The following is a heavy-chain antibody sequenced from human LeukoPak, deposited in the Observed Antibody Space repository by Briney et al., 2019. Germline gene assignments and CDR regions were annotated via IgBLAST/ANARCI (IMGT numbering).Heavy chain of an antibody. D-gene: IGHD2-15*01. V-gene: IGHV4-34*01. CDR2: INHSGST. CDR3: ARGSGSGGSCLDY. Sequence: SETLSLTCAVYGGSFSGYYWSWIRQPPGKGLEWIGEINHSGSTNYNPSLKSRVTISVDTSKNQFSLKLSSVTAADTAVYYCARGSGSGGSCLDYWAQGTLVTVSS. CDR1: GGSFSGYY. J-gene: IGHJ4*02.